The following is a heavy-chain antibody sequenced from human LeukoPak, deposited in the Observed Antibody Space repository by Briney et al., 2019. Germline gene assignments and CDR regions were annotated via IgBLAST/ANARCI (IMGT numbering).Heavy chain of an antibody. CDR2: ITSSSVYI. Sequence: PGGSLRLSCAASGFTFNTSSLNWVRQAPGKGLEWVSSITSSSVYIYYADSVKGRFTLSRDDAKNSMYLQMNSLRADDTAVYFCARDGARRDAFDIWGQGTMVTVSS. D-gene: IGHD3-16*01. V-gene: IGHV3-21*01. CDR1: GFTFNTSS. CDR3: ARDGARRDAFDI. J-gene: IGHJ3*02.